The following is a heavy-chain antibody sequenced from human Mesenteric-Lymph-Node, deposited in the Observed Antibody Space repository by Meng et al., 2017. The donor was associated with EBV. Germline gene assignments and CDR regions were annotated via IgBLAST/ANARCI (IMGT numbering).Heavy chain of an antibody. J-gene: IGHJ5*02. Sequence: LQESGPGLVKPSESLSLTGGVYGGSLSGYYWNWIRQPPGKGLEWIGDINHGGSTSYNPSLKSRVTISVDTSKNEFSLKMTSVTAADSAVYYCARDRHFDPWGQGTLVTVSS. CDR1: GGSLSGYY. V-gene: IGHV4-34*01. CDR3: ARDRHFDP. CDR2: INHGGST.